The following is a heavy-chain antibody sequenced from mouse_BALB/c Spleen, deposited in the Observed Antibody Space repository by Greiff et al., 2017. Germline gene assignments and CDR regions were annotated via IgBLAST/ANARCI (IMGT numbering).Heavy chain of an antibody. Sequence: VQLQQSGAELVRPGVSVKISCKGSGYTFTDYAMHWVKQSHAKSLEWIGVISTYYGDASYNQKFKGKATMTVDKSSSTAYMELARLTSEDSAIYYCARGTTDYAMDYWGQGTSVTVSS. CDR3: ARGTTDYAMDY. V-gene: IGHV1S137*01. J-gene: IGHJ4*01. CDR1: GYTFTDYA. D-gene: IGHD1-1*01. CDR2: ISTYYGDA.